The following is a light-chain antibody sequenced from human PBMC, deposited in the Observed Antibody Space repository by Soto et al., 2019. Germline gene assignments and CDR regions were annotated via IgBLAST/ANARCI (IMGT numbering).Light chain of an antibody. Sequence: DIQMTQSPSSLSASVGDRVTITCRASQSIRSYLNCYHQKPGKTPQLLIYGASNLQSGAPSRFTCSGSGTHFTLTISSLQPEDFATYYSQQSYTTPYTFCQGTKREIK. V-gene: IGKV1-39*01. CDR1: QSIRSY. CDR2: GAS. J-gene: IGKJ2*01. CDR3: QQSYTTPYT.